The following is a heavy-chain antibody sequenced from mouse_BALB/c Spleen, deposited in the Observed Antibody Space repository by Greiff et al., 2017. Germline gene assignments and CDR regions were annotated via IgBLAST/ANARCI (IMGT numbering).Heavy chain of an antibody. J-gene: IGHJ2*01. CDR1: GYSITSGYY. V-gene: IGHV3-6*02. CDR3: ARGRYDYDPYYFDY. CDR2: ISYDGSN. Sequence: VKLQESGPGLVKPSQSLSLTCSVTGYSITSGYYWNWIRQFPGNKLEWMGYISYDGSNNYNPSLKNRISITRDTSKNQFFLKLNSVTTEDTATYYCARGRYDYDPYYFDYWGQGTTLTVSS. D-gene: IGHD2-4*01.